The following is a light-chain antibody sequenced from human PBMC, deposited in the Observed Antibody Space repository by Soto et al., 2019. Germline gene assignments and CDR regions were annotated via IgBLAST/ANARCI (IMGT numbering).Light chain of an antibody. Sequence: EIVLTQSPATLYLSPGERATLSCRASQSVSSYLAWYQQKPGQAPRLLIYDASNRATCIPARFSGSGSGTDFTLTISSLEPEDFAVYYCQQRSNWPPITFGQGKRLEIK. V-gene: IGKV3-11*01. J-gene: IGKJ5*01. CDR2: DAS. CDR3: QQRSNWPPIT. CDR1: QSVSSY.